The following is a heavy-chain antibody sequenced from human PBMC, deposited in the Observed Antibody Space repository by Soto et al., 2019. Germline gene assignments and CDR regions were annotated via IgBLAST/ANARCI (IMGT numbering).Heavy chain of an antibody. CDR2: ISGSGGST. J-gene: IGHJ4*02. Sequence: PGGSLRLSCAASGFTFSSYAMSWVRQSPGKGLEWVSAISGSGGSTYYADSVKGRFTISRDNSKNTLYLQMNSLRAEDTAVYYCAKTEPQYDDFWSGYSGYFDYWGQGALVTVSS. D-gene: IGHD3-3*01. V-gene: IGHV3-23*01. CDR1: GFTFSSYA. CDR3: AKTEPQYDDFWSGYSGYFDY.